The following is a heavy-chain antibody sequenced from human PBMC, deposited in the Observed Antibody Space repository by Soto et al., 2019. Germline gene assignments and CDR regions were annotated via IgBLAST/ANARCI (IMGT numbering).Heavy chain of an antibody. CDR1: GFTFSSYA. CDR2: ISGSGGST. D-gene: IGHD3-3*01. V-gene: IGHV3-23*01. CDR3: ARGVAGFWSGYNYYGMDV. Sequence: GSLRLSCAASGFTFSSYAMSWVRQAPGKGLEWVSAISGSGGSTYYADSVKGRFTISRDNSKNTLYLQMNSLRAEDTAVYYCARGVAGFWSGYNYYGMDVWGQGTTVTVS. J-gene: IGHJ6*02.